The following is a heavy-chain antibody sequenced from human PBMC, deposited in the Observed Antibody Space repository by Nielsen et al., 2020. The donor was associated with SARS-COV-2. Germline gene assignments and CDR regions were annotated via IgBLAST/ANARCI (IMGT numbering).Heavy chain of an antibody. J-gene: IGHJ6*02. CDR3: ARAYASVVTLLPYYKYDMGV. V-gene: IGHV4-34*01. D-gene: IGHD4-23*01. CDR2: INHTGST. Sequence: WIRQPPGKGLEWIGEINHTGSTNCNPSLKSRVTMSVHTSKNQFSLKLSSVTAADTAVYYCARAYASVVTLLPYYKYDMGVWGLGTTVTVSS.